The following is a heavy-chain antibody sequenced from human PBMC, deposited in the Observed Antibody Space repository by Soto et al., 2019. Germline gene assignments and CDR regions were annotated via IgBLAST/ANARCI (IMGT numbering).Heavy chain of an antibody. CDR2: ISAYNGNT. CDR3: ARVPERRQLLQH. D-gene: IGHD2-2*01. Sequence: APVKVSCKASGYTFTSYGISWVRQAPGQGLEWMGWISAYNGNTNYAQKLQGRVTMTTDTSTSTAYMELRSLRSDDTAVYYCARVPERRQLLQHWGRGTLVTVSS. V-gene: IGHV1-18*01. J-gene: IGHJ1*01. CDR1: GYTFTSYG.